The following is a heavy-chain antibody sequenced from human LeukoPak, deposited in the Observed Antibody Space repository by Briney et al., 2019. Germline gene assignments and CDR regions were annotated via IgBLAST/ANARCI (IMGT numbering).Heavy chain of an antibody. Sequence: PGGSLRLSCAASGFPFSSYWMSWVRQAPGKGLEWVANIKQEGSEKYYVDSVKGRFTISRDNAKNSLYLQMNSLRAEDTAVYYCARGYDFWSGYPGGVDYWGQGTLVTVSS. CDR1: GFPFSSYW. D-gene: IGHD3-3*01. V-gene: IGHV3-7*01. J-gene: IGHJ4*02. CDR2: IKQEGSEK. CDR3: ARGYDFWSGYPGGVDY.